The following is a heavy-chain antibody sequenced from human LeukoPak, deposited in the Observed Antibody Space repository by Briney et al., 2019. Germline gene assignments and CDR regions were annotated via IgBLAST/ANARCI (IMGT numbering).Heavy chain of an antibody. CDR1: GFTFSDSW. CDR3: ATYTHWVAGDV. D-gene: IGHD3-16*01. Sequence: SGGSLRLSCAASGFTFSDSWMSWVRQAPGEGLEWVANMNQDGSAKGYVDSVKGRFTISRDNARNSLYLQMSSLRPEDTAVYYCATYTHWVAGDVWGQGTTVTVSS. V-gene: IGHV3-7*01. J-gene: IGHJ6*02. CDR2: MNQDGSAK.